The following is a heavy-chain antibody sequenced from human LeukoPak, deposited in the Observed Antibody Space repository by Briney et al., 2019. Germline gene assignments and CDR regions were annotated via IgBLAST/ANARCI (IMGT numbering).Heavy chain of an antibody. CDR1: GFTFDDYA. Sequence: PGGSLRLSCAASGFTFDDYAMHWVRQAPGKGLEWVSGISWNSGSIGYADSVKGRFTISRDNAKNSLYLQMNSLRAEDTALYYCAKDMRGNYDYVWGSYPDYWGQGTLVTVSS. V-gene: IGHV3-9*01. CDR2: ISWNSGSI. D-gene: IGHD3-16*01. CDR3: AKDMRGNYDYVWGSYPDY. J-gene: IGHJ4*02.